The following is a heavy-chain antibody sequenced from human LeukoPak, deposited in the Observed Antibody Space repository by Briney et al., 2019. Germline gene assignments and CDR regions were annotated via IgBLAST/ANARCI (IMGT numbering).Heavy chain of an antibody. J-gene: IGHJ5*02. CDR3: ARDQDSGYDS. CDR1: GFTFSSYA. CDR2: ISYDGSNK. D-gene: IGHD5-12*01. V-gene: IGHV3-30*04. Sequence: GRSLRLSCAASGFTFSSYAMHWVRQAPGKGLEWVAVISYDGSNKYYADSVKGRFTISRDNAKNSLYLQMNSLRAEDTAVYYCARDQDSGYDSWGQGTLVTVSS.